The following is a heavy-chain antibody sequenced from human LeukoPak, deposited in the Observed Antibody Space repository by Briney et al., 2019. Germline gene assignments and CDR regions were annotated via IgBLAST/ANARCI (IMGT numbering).Heavy chain of an antibody. CDR1: GFTFSSYG. J-gene: IGHJ4*02. D-gene: IGHD4-17*01. Sequence: PGGSLRLSCAASGFTFSSYGMHRVRQAPGKGLEWVAVIWYDGSNKYYADSVKGRFSISRDNSKNTLYLQMNSLRAEDTAVYYCARGLAVTSGFDYWGQGTLVTVSS. CDR3: ARGLAVTSGFDY. CDR2: IWYDGSNK. V-gene: IGHV3-33*01.